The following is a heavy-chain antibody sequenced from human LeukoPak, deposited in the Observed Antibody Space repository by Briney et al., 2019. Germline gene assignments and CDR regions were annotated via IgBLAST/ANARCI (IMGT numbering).Heavy chain of an antibody. CDR2: IYRGGRT. CDR1: GFTVSSNY. V-gene: IGHV3-66*02. Sequence: GGSLRLSCAASGFTVSSNYMSWVCQAPGKGLEWVSVIYRGGRTYYADSVKGRFTISRDNSKNTLYLQMNSLRAEDTAVYYCAKDYSKTSYYGSGTYYRPNWFDPWGQGTLVTVSS. J-gene: IGHJ5*02. D-gene: IGHD3-10*01. CDR3: AKDYSKTSYYGSGTYYRPNWFDP.